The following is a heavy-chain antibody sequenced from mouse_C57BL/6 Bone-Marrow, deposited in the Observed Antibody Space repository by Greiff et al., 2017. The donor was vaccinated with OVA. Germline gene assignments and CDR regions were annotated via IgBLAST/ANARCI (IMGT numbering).Heavy chain of an antibody. CDR1: GFTFSSYA. CDR2: ISDGGSYT. Sequence: EVKVVESGGGLVKPGGSLKLSCAASGFTFSSYAMSWVRQTPEKRLEWVATISDGGSYTYYPDNVKGRFTISRDNAKNNLYLQMSHLKAEDTAMYYCARGGTGPWFAYWGQGTLVTVSA. D-gene: IGHD4-1*01. CDR3: ARGGTGPWFAY. V-gene: IGHV5-4*03. J-gene: IGHJ3*01.